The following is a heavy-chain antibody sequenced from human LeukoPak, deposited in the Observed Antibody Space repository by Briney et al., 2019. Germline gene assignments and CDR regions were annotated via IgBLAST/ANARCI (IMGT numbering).Heavy chain of an antibody. V-gene: IGHV3-23*01. CDR3: AKGLGPLVRGVVPRTYYMDV. CDR1: GFTFSSYA. CDR2: ISVSGGTT. Sequence: GGSLRLYCAASGFTFSSYAMTWVRQAPGKGLEWVSSISVSGGTTYYADSVKGRFKISRDNSKNTVKLEMNSLGVEDTAVYYCAKGLGPLVRGVVPRTYYMDVWGRGTTVTVSS. D-gene: IGHD3-10*01. J-gene: IGHJ6*03.